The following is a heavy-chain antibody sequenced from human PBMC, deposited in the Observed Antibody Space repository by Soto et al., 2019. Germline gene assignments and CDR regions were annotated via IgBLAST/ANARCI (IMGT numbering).Heavy chain of an antibody. D-gene: IGHD6-19*01. CDR3: AKSRYSSGWRYWYFDL. CDR1: GFTFSICA. Sequence: PGGSLRLSCASSGFTFSICAMTWVRQAPGKGLEWVSAISGSGGTTYYADSVEGRFTISRDNSKNTLFLQMNSLRAEDTAVYYCAKSRYSSGWRYWYFDLWGRGTLVTVSS. J-gene: IGHJ2*01. CDR2: ISGSGGTT. V-gene: IGHV3-23*01.